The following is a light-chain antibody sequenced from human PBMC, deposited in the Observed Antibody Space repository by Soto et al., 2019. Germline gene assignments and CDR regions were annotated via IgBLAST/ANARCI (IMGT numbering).Light chain of an antibody. CDR3: QQRSNWLIT. Sequence: DIVLTQSPATLSFSPGDRDTIPCRASQSVSSYLAWYQQNPGQAPRLLIYDASNRATGIPARFSGSGSGTDFTLTISSLEPEDFAVYYCQQRSNWLITFGQGTRLEI. CDR2: DAS. CDR1: QSVSSY. J-gene: IGKJ5*01. V-gene: IGKV3-11*01.